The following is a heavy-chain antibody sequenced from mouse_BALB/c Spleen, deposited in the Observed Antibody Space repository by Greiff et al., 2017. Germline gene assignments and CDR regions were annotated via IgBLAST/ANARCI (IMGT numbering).Heavy chain of an antibody. D-gene: IGHD1-2*01. J-gene: IGHJ2*01. Sequence: EVMLVESGGGLVQPGGSRKLSCAASGFTFSDYGMEWVRQAPGKGPEWVAFISNLAYSIYYADTVTGRFTISRENAKNTLYLEMSSLRSEDTAMYYCARGRGYGYNFDYWGQGTTLTVSS. CDR2: ISNLAYSI. CDR3: ARGRGYGYNFDY. CDR1: GFTFSDYG. V-gene: IGHV5-15*02.